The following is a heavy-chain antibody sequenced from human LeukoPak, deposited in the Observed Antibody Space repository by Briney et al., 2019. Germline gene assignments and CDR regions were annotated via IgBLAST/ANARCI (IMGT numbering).Heavy chain of an antibody. J-gene: IGHJ4*02. CDR1: GYTFTSYG. CDR3: ARGKEGKWEPSSVDY. D-gene: IGHD1-26*01. V-gene: IGHV1-18*01. Sequence: ASVKVSCKASGYTFTSYGISWVRQAPGQGLEWMGWISAYNGNTNYAQKLQGRVTMTTDTSTSTAYMELRSLRSDDTAVYYCARGKEGKWEPSSVDYWGQETLVTVSS. CDR2: ISAYNGNT.